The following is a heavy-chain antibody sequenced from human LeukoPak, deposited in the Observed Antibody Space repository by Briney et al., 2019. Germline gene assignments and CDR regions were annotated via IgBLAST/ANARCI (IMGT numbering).Heavy chain of an antibody. CDR2: ISYDGSNK. V-gene: IGHV3-30*03. Sequence: GGSLRLSCAASGFTFSSYGMHWVRQAPGKGLEWVAVISYDGSNKYYADSVKGRFTISRDNSKNTLYLQMNSLRAEDTAVYYCARRREYFQHWGQGTLVTVSS. J-gene: IGHJ1*01. CDR1: GFTFSSYG. CDR3: ARRREYFQH.